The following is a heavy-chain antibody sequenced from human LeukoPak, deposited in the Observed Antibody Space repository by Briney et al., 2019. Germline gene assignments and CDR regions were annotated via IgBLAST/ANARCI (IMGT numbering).Heavy chain of an antibody. J-gene: IGHJ4*02. Sequence: ASVKVSCKASGYTFTTYGVTGVRQAPGQGLECMGWINPYNGNTDSAQNFQGRVTMTTDTSTSTAYMELRSLRSDDTAVYYCARVSKAGGSGWTYYFDYWGQGTLVTVSS. CDR3: ARVSKAGGSGWTYYFDY. CDR2: INPYNGNT. V-gene: IGHV1-18*01. CDR1: GYTFTTYG. D-gene: IGHD6-19*01.